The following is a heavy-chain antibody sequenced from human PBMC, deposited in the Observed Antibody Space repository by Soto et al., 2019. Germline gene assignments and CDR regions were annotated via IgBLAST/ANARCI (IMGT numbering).Heavy chain of an antibody. CDR3: ARHPEDYGSGMDV. D-gene: IGHD3-10*01. CDR1: GGSISSSSYY. Sequence: SETLSLTCTVSGGSISSSSYYWGWIRQPPGKGLEWIGSIYYSGSTYYNPSLKSRVTISVDTSKNQFSLKLSSVTAADTAVYYCARHPEDYGSGMDVWGQGTTVTVSS. J-gene: IGHJ6*02. CDR2: IYYSGST. V-gene: IGHV4-39*01.